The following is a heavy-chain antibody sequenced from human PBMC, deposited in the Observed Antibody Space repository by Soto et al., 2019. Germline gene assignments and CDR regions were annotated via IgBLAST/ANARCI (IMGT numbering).Heavy chain of an antibody. Sequence: XGSLRLSCAAAGFTFSSYGMSWVRQAPGKGLEWVSTISDSATSTYYTDSVKGRFTISRDNSKNTLYLQMNSLRAEDTAIYYCAKDICAYSSGSCYFEYWGQGTLVTVS. CDR3: AKDICAYSSGSCYFEY. CDR2: ISDSATST. J-gene: IGHJ4*02. CDR1: GFTFSSYG. V-gene: IGHV3-23*01. D-gene: IGHD6-19*01.